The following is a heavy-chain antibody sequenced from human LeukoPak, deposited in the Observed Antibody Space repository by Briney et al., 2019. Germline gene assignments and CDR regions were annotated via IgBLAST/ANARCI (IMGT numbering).Heavy chain of an antibody. V-gene: IGHV3-30*02. CDR2: VRSDGSIE. J-gene: IGHJ4*02. CDR3: AKEGYYDSSGYYFDY. Sequence: PGGSLRLSCAASGFTFSSYGMHWVRQAPGKGLEWVAFVRSDGSIEYYADSVKGRFTISRDNSKNTLYLQMNSLRAEDSAVYYCAKEGYYDSSGYYFDYWGQGTLVTVSS. D-gene: IGHD3-22*01. CDR1: GFTFSSYG.